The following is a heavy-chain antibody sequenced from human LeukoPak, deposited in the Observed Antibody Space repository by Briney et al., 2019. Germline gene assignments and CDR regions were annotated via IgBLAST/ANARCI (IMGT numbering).Heavy chain of an antibody. Sequence: SQTLSLTCAVSGGSISIVGYPGSWIRHPQGKALEGIGYIYHSGSTYYNPSLKSRVTISVDRSKNQFSLKLSSVTAADTAVYYCARELEHNWFDPWGQGTLVTVSS. CDR2: IYHSGST. D-gene: IGHD1-1*01. CDR3: ARELEHNWFDP. J-gene: IGHJ5*02. CDR1: GGSISIVGYP. V-gene: IGHV4-30-2*01.